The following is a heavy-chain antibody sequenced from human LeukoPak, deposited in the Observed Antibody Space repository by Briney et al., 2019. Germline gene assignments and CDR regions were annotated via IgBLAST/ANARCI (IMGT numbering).Heavy chain of an antibody. CDR3: AKVVFGTSGWYSYFEY. V-gene: IGHV3-23*01. CDR2: VSASGALT. D-gene: IGHD6-19*01. Sequence: GGSLRLSCAASGFTFDNFALNWVRQTPGKGLEWVSGVSASGALTYYADLLEGRFTVSRDNSQNTLYLQINNLRPEDTAVYYCAKVVFGTSGWYSYFEYWGQGTLVTVSS. CDR1: GFTFDNFA. J-gene: IGHJ4*02.